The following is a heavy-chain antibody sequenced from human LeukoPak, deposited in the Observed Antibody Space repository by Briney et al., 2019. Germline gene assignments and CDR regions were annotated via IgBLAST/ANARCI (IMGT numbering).Heavy chain of an antibody. CDR3: AKYDDYVWGSYRHFGMGV. D-gene: IGHD3-16*02. J-gene: IGHJ6*02. Sequence: AGGSLRLSCAASGFTFSSYAMSWVRQAPGKGLEWVSAISGSGGSTYYADSVKGRFTISRDNSKNTLYLQMNSVRAEDTAVYYCAKYDDYVWGSYRHFGMGVWGQGTTVTVSS. CDR1: GFTFSSYA. CDR2: ISGSGGST. V-gene: IGHV3-23*01.